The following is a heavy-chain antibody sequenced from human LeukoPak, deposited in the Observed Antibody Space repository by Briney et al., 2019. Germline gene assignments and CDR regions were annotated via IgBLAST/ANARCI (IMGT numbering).Heavy chain of an antibody. CDR1: GYTFTSYY. CDR2: INPSGGST. CDR3: ASLGGSYSSSSRPFDY. Sequence: ASVKVSCKASGYTFTSYYMHWVRQAPGQGLEWMGIINPSGGSTSYAQKFQGRVTMTRDTSTSTVYMELSSRRSEDTAVYYCASLGGSYSSSSRPFDYWGQGTLVTVSS. D-gene: IGHD6-6*01. J-gene: IGHJ4*02. V-gene: IGHV1-46*03.